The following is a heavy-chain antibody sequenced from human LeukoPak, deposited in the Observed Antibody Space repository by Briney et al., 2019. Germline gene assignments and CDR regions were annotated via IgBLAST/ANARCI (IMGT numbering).Heavy chain of an antibody. V-gene: IGHV3-9*01. D-gene: IGHD3-9*01. J-gene: IGHJ3*02. Sequence: GRSLRLSCAASGFTFDDYAMHWVRQAPGKGLEWVSGISWYSGSIGYADSVKGRFTISRDNAKNSLYLQMNSLRAEDTALYYCAKDIGYYDILTGYSEAFDIWGQGTMVTVSS. CDR2: ISWYSGSI. CDR1: GFTFDDYA. CDR3: AKDIGYYDILTGYSEAFDI.